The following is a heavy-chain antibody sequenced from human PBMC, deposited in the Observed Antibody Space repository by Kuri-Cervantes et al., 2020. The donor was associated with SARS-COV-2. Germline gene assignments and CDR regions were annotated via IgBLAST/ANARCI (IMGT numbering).Heavy chain of an antibody. CDR1: GFTFSGYW. CDR2: INSDGSST. J-gene: IGHJ6*03. Sequence: LSLTCGAAGFTFSGYWMHWVREAPGKGLVWVSRINSDGSSTSYADSVKGRFTISRDNAKNTLYLQMNSLRAEDTAVYYCARAGSYCSSTSCYRGAYYYMDVWGKGTTVTVSS. D-gene: IGHD2-2*02. CDR3: ARAGSYCSSTSCYRGAYYYMDV. V-gene: IGHV3-74*01.